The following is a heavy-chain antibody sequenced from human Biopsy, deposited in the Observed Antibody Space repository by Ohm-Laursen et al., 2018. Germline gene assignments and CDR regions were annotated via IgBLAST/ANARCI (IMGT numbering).Heavy chain of an antibody. J-gene: IGHJ2*01. CDR3: AKDQPDLAVVVAAHWYFDL. CDR2: ISDIGSST. CDR1: GFTFSNYA. D-gene: IGHD2-15*01. V-gene: IGHV3-23*01. Sequence: SLRLSCAASGFTFSNYAMTWVRQAPGKGLEWVLAISDIGSSTFYSDSVKGRFTISRDNSKKTLYLQMNSLRAEDTAIYYCAKDQPDLAVVVAAHWYFDLWGRGTLVTVSS.